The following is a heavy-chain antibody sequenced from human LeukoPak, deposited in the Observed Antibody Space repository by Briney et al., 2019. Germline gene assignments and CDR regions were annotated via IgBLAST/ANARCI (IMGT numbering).Heavy chain of an antibody. V-gene: IGHV4-59*08. CDR2: INYSGST. CDR1: GDSITSDY. CDR3: ARHYDGRETRSYYEDY. Sequence: PSETLSLTCTVSGDSITSDYWSWIRQPPRTGLQWIGYINYSGSTDYNPSLKSRVTMSVETSKNQFSLKLSSVTAADTAVYYCARHYDGRETRSYYEDYWGQGTLVIVSS. D-gene: IGHD1-26*01. J-gene: IGHJ4*02.